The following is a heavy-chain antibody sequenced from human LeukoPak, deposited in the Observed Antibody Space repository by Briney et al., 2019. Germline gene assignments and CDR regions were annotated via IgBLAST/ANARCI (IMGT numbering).Heavy chain of an antibody. D-gene: IGHD3-10*01. CDR2: IGGSGETT. J-gene: IGHJ4*02. Sequence: PGGSLRLSCAASGFTFSTYGMSWVRQAPGKGLEWVAIIGGSGETTIYGDSVKGRFTISRDNSKNTLYLQMNSLRAEDTAVYYCAKRGLVRGVPYYFDYWGQGTLVTVSS. CDR1: GFTFSTYG. V-gene: IGHV3-23*01. CDR3: AKRGLVRGVPYYFDY.